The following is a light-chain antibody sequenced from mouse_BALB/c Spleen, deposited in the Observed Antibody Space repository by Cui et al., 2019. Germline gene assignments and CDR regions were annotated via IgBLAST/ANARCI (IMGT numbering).Light chain of an antibody. CDR3: QHFWKLPYT. V-gene: IGKV12-41*01. J-gene: IGKJ2*01. CDR1: QNIRNY. Sequence: DIQMTQTTSSLSASLGERVTIRCRASQNIRNYLTWYQQKQGKTLKLLIYYAKTLEEGVPSRFSGSGSGTHYSLKISSLEPEDFASYYCQHFWKLPYTFGGGTKLEMK. CDR2: YAK.